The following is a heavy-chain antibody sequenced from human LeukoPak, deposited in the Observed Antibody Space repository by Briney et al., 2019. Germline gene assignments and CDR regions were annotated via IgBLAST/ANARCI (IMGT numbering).Heavy chain of an antibody. Sequence: ASVKVSCKASGDSFTGYYVHWVRQAPGQGLEWMGWINPDSGGTNFAQKFQGRVTMTRDTSITTAYMELSRLTSDDTAVYYCARDAISRGIIDYWGQGTLVTVSS. D-gene: IGHD3-10*01. CDR1: GDSFTGYY. CDR2: INPDSGGT. J-gene: IGHJ4*02. CDR3: ARDAISRGIIDY. V-gene: IGHV1-2*02.